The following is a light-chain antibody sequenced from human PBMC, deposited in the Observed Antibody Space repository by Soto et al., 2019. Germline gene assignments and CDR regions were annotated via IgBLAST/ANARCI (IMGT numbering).Light chain of an antibody. CDR3: QQYGSSGT. J-gene: IGKJ1*01. CDR1: QSVSTY. Sequence: EIVLTQSPGTLSLSAGERATLSCRASQSVSTYLAWYQQQPGLAPRLLIYGASSRATGIPDRFSGSGSGTDFTLTISRLEPEDFAVYYCQQYGSSGTFGQGTKVDIK. V-gene: IGKV3-20*01. CDR2: GAS.